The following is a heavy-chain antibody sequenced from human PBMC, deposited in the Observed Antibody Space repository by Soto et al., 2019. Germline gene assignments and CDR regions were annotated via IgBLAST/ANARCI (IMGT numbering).Heavy chain of an antibody. Sequence: ASVKVSCKASGYTFTSYGISWVRQAPGQGLEWMGWISAYNGSTSYAQKFQGRVTMTRDTSTSTVYMELSSLRSEDTAVYYCARDKLVRYYYYGMDVWGQGTTVTVSS. CDR2: ISAYNGST. CDR3: ARDKLVRYYYYGMDV. V-gene: IGHV1-18*01. D-gene: IGHD6-13*01. CDR1: GYTFTSYG. J-gene: IGHJ6*02.